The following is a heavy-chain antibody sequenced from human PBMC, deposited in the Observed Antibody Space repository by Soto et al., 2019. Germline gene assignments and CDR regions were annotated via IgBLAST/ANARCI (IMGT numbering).Heavy chain of an antibody. J-gene: IGHJ6*02. V-gene: IGHV4-59*13. CDR1: GGSISGSY. Sequence: SETLSLTCTVSGGSISGSYWSWIRQSPGKGLEWLGYVYYTGSTNYSPSLRSRVSISVDTSKNEFSLRLSSVTAADTAVYYCARDRGLGYCSGGSCYRNYYYYGMDVWGQGTTVTVSS. D-gene: IGHD2-15*01. CDR3: ARDRGLGYCSGGSCYRNYYYYGMDV. CDR2: VYYTGST.